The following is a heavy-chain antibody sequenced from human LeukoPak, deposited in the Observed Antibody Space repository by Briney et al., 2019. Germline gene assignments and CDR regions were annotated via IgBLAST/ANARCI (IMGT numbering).Heavy chain of an antibody. V-gene: IGHV3-23*01. D-gene: IGHD6-13*01. CDR3: AKDTSWAAAGDYFDY. CDR1: GFTFSSYA. Sequence: GGSLRLSCAASGFTFSSYAMSWVRQAPGKGLEWVSAISGSGGSTYYADSVRGRFTISRDNSKNTLYLQMNSLRAEDTAVYYCAKDTSWAAAGDYFDYWGQGTLVTVSS. J-gene: IGHJ4*02. CDR2: ISGSGGST.